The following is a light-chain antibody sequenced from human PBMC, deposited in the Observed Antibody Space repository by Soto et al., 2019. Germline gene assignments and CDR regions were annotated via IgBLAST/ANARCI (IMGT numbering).Light chain of an antibody. CDR1: QSVLYSSNNKNY. Sequence: DIVMTQSPDSLAVSLGERATINCKSSQSVLYSSNNKNYLAWYQQKPGQPPKLLIYWASTRESGVPDRFSGSGSGTDFTLTISSLQAEDVAVYYCQQYYGTALTFGQGTKLEIK. CDR3: QQYYGTALT. J-gene: IGKJ2*01. CDR2: WAS. V-gene: IGKV4-1*01.